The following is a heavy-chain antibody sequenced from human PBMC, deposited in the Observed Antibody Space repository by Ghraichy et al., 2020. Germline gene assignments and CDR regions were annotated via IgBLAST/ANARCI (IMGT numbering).Heavy chain of an antibody. CDR3: AAEKIPGGYGDYVFS. CDR1: GFTFTSSA. D-gene: IGHD4-17*01. J-gene: IGHJ5*02. CDR2: IVVGSGNT. Sequence: SVKVSCKASGFTFTSSAVEWVRQARGQRLEWIGWIVVGSGNTNYAQKFQERVTITRDMSTSTAYMELSSLRSEDTAVYYCAAEKIPGGYGDYVFSWGQGTLVTVSS. V-gene: IGHV1-58*01.